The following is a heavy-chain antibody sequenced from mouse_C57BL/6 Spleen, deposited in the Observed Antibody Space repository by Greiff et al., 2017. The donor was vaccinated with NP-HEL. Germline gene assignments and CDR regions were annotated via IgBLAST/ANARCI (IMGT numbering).Heavy chain of an antibody. Sequence: EVKLMESGPELVKPGASVKISCKASGYSFTGYYMNWVKQSPEKSLEWIGEINPSTGGTTYNQKFKAKATLTVDKSSSTAYMQLKSLTSEDSAAYYCARGYDGLYAMDYWGQGTSVTVSS. V-gene: IGHV1-42*01. CDR3: ARGYDGLYAMDY. D-gene: IGHD2-3*01. CDR1: GYSFTGYY. CDR2: INPSTGGT. J-gene: IGHJ4*01.